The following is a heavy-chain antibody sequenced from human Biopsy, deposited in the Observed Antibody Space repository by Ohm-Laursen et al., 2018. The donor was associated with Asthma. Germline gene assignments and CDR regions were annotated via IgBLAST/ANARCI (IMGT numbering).Heavy chain of an antibody. Sequence: LSLTCAASGFTFGDYWMSWVRQVPGKGLEWVAVMSFDGRQTYYADSVKGRFTISRDNSKNTLYLQMNSLRAEDTAVYYCAKERYYDFWSGYPIWGQGTMVTVSS. CDR3: AKERYYDFWSGYPI. CDR1: GFTFGDYW. CDR2: MSFDGRQT. J-gene: IGHJ3*02. D-gene: IGHD3-3*01. V-gene: IGHV3-30*18.